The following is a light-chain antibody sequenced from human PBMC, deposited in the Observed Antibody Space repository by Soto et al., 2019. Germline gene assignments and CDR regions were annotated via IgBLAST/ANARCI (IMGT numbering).Light chain of an antibody. CDR1: SSDVGNYNY. CDR3: SSFTSSTTLL. V-gene: IGLV2-14*01. Sequence: QSVLSQPRSVSGSPGQSVTISCTGTSSDVGNYNYVSWYQQHPDRAPKLMIHDVTNRPSGVSNRFSGSKSGNTASLTISGLQAEDEADYYCSSFTSSTTLLFGGGTKVTVL. J-gene: IGLJ2*01. CDR2: DVT.